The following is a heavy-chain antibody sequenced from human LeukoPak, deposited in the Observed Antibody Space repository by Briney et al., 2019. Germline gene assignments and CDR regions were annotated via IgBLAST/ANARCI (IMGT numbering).Heavy chain of an antibody. V-gene: IGHV3-53*04. CDR1: GLTVSSNY. CDR2: IYSGGST. J-gene: IGHJ3*02. CDR3: ARSVPDAFDI. Sequence: PGGSLRLSCAASGLTVSSNYMSWVRQAPGKGLEWVSVIYSGGSTYYADSVKGRFTISRHNSKNTLYLQMNSLRAEDTAVYYCARSVPDAFDIWGQGTMVTVSS.